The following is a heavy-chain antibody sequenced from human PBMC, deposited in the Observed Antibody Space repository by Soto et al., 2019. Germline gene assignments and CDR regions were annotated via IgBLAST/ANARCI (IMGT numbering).Heavy chain of an antibody. J-gene: IGHJ4*02. D-gene: IGHD4-4*01. V-gene: IGHV4-59*01. CDR2: FHFIVIS. CDR1: EGSIRGYY. CDR3: ARGTSNWQYFDY. Sequence: PSETLSLTCTVSEGSIRGYYWSWIRQPPGKGLEWIGYFHFIVISNYNSSLKSRVTMSLDTSKNQFSLKLSSVSAADTAIYYCARGTSNWQYFDYWGQGALVTVSS.